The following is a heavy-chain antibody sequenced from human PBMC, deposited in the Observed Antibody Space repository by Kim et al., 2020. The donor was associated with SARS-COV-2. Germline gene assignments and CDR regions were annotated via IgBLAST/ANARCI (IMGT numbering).Heavy chain of an antibody. CDR2: ISNDGNNK. CDR3: AKGRYEGGYPFDY. Sequence: GGSLRLSCAASGFTFRSYGMHWVRQAPGKGLEWVAIISNDGNNKNYAGSLWGRLTISRDNSKNTLYLQMNSLRTEDTAVYYCAKGRYEGGYPFDYWGQGTLVTVSS. CDR1: GFTFRSYG. J-gene: IGHJ4*02. D-gene: IGHD3-22*01. V-gene: IGHV3-30*18.